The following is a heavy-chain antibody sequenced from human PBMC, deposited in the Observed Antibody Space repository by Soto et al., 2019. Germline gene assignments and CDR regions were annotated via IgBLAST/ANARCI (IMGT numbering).Heavy chain of an antibody. CDR2: VYYSGST. V-gene: IGHV4-39*01. Sequence: SETLSLTCTVSGVSISGSRYYWGWIRQPTRRGLEWIGNVYYSGSTYYTPSLRSRVTLYVDTSKNQFSLNLNSVTAADTAVYYCARGGIPPSGYGIAYAMDVWGQGTTVT. CDR3: ARGGIPPSGYGIAYAMDV. D-gene: IGHD1-26*01. J-gene: IGHJ6*02. CDR1: GVSISGSRYY.